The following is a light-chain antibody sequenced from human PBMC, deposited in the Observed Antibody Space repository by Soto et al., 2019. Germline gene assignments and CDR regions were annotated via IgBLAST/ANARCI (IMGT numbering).Light chain of an antibody. V-gene: IGKV4-1*01. Sequence: DIVMTQSPDSLAVSLGESATINCKSSQSVLYSSNNKNYLSWYRQKPGQPPKLLIHWASTRESEVPDRFSGSGSGTEFTLTLSSLQAEDVAVYYCQQYFSNPVTFGGGTTVEI. CDR3: QQYFSNPVT. CDR2: WAS. J-gene: IGKJ4*01. CDR1: QSVLYSSNNKNY.